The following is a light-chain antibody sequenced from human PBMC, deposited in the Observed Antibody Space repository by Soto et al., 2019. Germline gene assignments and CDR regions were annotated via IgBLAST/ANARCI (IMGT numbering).Light chain of an antibody. CDR2: EVS. CDR3: SSYAGSNIHYV. CDR1: SSDVGGYNY. V-gene: IGLV2-8*01. J-gene: IGLJ1*01. Sequence: QSALTQPPSASGSPGQSVTISCTGTSSDVGGYNYVSWYQQHPGKAPKLIIYEVSTWPSGVPDRFSGSKSGNTASLTVSGLQAEDEADYYCSSYAGSNIHYVFGTGTKLTVL.